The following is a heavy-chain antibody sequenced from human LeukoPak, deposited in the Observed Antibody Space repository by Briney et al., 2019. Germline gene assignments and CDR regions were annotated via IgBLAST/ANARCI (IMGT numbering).Heavy chain of an antibody. J-gene: IGHJ5*02. CDR2: IYYSGST. CDR1: GGSISSSSYY. D-gene: IGHD6-6*01. V-gene: IGHV4-39*01. Sequence: SETLSLTCTVSGGSISSSSYYWGWIRQPPGKGLEWIGSIYYSGSTYYNPSLKSRVTISVDTSKNQFSLKLSSVTAADTAVYYCARQQLVLWGPLNWFDPWAREPWSPSPQ. CDR3: ARQQLVLWGPLNWFDP.